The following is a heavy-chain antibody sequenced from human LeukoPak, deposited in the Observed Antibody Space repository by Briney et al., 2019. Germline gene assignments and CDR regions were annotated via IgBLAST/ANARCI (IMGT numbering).Heavy chain of an antibody. CDR3: ARHSGTGTGFVY. CDR1: GCSTSSYY. D-gene: IGHD3/OR15-3a*01. Sequence: PSETQSLTCTASGCSTSSYYWSYILQLPVKSLRWIGYILCSGSTNYNPSLNSRLTITIDTSKSQCSLKLSSVTAADTAVYYCARHSGTGTGFVYWGQGTLVTVSS. V-gene: IGHV4-59*08. CDR2: ILCSGST. J-gene: IGHJ4*02.